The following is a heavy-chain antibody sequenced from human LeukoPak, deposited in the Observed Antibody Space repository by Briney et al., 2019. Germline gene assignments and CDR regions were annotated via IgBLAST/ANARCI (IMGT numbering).Heavy chain of an antibody. J-gene: IGHJ4*02. D-gene: IGHD3-10*01. CDR3: ARWSHVSGRWFLDN. V-gene: IGHV3-21*04. Sequence: GGSLRLSCAPSGFTFNTYSMNCVRQAPGEGLEWVSFITRSSSYIYYADSVKDRLTISRENAKNSLYLQMDSLRAEDTAVYYCARWSHVSGRWFLDNWGRGTLVSVSS. CDR2: ITRSSSYI. CDR1: GFTFNTYS.